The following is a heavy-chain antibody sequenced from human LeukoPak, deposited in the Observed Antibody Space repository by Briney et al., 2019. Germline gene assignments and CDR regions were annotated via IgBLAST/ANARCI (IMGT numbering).Heavy chain of an antibody. CDR2: IYYSGST. D-gene: IGHD6-19*01. V-gene: IGHV4-30-4*07. CDR3: ARSGYSSGWYLRDFDY. J-gene: IGHJ4*02. Sequence: SETLSLTCAVSGGSISSGGYSWSWIRQPPGKGLEWIGYIYYSGSTYYIPSLKSRVTISVDTSENQFSLKLSSVTVADTAVYYCARSGYSSGWYLRDFDYWGQGTLVTVSS. CDR1: GGSISSGGYS.